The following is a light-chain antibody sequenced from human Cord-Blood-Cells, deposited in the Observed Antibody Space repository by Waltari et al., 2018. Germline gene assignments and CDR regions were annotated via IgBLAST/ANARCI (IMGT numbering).Light chain of an antibody. J-gene: IGLJ3*02. V-gene: IGLV2-14*01. CDR2: DVS. CDR3: SSYTSSSTWV. CDR1: SSDVGGYNY. Sequence: SALTHTAPVSGSLGQSNNVSCPGTSSDVGGYNYVSWYQQHPGKAPKLMIYDVSKRPSGVSNRFSGSKSGNTASLTISGLQAEDEADYYCSSYTSSSTWVFGGGTKLTVL.